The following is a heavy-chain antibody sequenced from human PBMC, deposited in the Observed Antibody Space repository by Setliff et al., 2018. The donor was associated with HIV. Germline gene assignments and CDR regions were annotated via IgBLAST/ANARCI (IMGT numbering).Heavy chain of an antibody. CDR3: TKTMYSSRWSGFDY. D-gene: IGHD6-13*01. Sequence: PGGSLRLSCAASGFTFSSYAMHWVRQAPGKGLEWVAFIRYDGSNKYYAESVKGQFTISRDNSKNTLYLQMNSLRVEDTAVYYCTKTMYSSRWSGFDYWGQGTPVTVSS. J-gene: IGHJ4*02. CDR2: IRYDGSNK. CDR1: GFTFSSYA. V-gene: IGHV3-30*02.